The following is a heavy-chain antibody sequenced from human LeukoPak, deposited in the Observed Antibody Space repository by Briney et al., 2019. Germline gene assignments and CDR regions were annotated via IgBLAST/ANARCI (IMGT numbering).Heavy chain of an antibody. D-gene: IGHD5-24*01. CDR1: GFTFSSYS. Sequence: GGSLRLSCAASGFTFSSYSMNWVRQAPGKGLEWVSSISSSSSYIYYADSVKGRFTISRDNAKNSLYLQMNSLRAEDTAVYYCATSRGRGRWLQLVVDYWGRGTLVTVSS. J-gene: IGHJ2*01. CDR2: ISSSSSYI. V-gene: IGHV3-21*01. CDR3: ATSRGRGRWLQLVVDY.